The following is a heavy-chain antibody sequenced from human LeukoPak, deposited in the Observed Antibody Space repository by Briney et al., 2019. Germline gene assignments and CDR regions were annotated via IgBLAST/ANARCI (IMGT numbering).Heavy chain of an antibody. J-gene: IGHJ4*02. Sequence: SETLSLTCTVSGGSISSSSYYWGWIRQPPGRGLEWIVSIYYSGSTYYNPSLKSRFTISVDTSKNQFSLKLSSVTAADTAVYYCARDYYDSSGYYNWGQGTLVTVSS. CDR1: GGSISSSSYY. CDR3: ARDYYDSSGYYN. V-gene: IGHV4-39*02. D-gene: IGHD3-22*01. CDR2: IYYSGST.